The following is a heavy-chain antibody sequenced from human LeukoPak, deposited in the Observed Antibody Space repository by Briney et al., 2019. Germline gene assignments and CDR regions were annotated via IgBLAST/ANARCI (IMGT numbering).Heavy chain of an antibody. J-gene: IGHJ5*02. Sequence: ASVKVSCKASRYTFSNYDINWVRQATGQGLEWVGWMNPNSGNTGYAQRFQGRVTLTRDTSISTAYMELSGLTSEDTAVYYCARDSEGGSGWFDPWGQGTLVTVSS. CDR2: MNPNSGNT. CDR1: RYTFSNYD. CDR3: ARDSEGGSGWFDP. V-gene: IGHV1-8*01. D-gene: IGHD2-15*01.